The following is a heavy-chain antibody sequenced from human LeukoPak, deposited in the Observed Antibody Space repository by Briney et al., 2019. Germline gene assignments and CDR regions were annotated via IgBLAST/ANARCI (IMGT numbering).Heavy chain of an antibody. CDR3: ARADSGSSSFDY. CDR1: GYTFTSYG. CDR2: ISAYNGNT. D-gene: IGHD6-13*01. V-gene: IGHV1-18*01. J-gene: IGHJ4*02. Sequence: ASVKVSCKVSGYTFTSYGISWVRQAPGQGLEWMGWISAYNGNTNYAQKLQGRVTITTDTSTSTAYMELRSLRSDDTAVYYCARADSGSSSFDYWGQGTLVTVSS.